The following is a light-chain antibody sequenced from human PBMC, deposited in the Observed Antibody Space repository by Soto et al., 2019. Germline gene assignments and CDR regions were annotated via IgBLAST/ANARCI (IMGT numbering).Light chain of an antibody. CDR2: EVS. J-gene: IGLJ2*01. CDR3: SSYTSSSTRV. Sequence: QSALTQPASVSGSPGQSITISCTGTNSDVGAYNYVSWYQQHPGKAPKLLIYEVSTRPSGVSNRFSGSKSGNTASLTISGLQAEDEADYYCSSYTSSSTRVFGGGTKLTVL. CDR1: NSDVGAYNY. V-gene: IGLV2-14*01.